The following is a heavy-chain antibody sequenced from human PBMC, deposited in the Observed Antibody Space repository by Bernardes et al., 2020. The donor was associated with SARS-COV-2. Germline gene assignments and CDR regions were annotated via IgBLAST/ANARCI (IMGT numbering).Heavy chain of an antibody. D-gene: IGHD4-17*01. Sequence: GGSLRLSCAASGFTFNTYAMHWVRQAPGKGLEWVAFISFDGSNKYYADSVKGRFTISRDNSRNTLYLLMNSLRPEDTAVYYCARDWDYGESCYYCGVDVCSQRTTVTVSS. J-gene: IGHJ6*02. CDR1: GFTFNTYA. CDR3: ARDWDYGESCYYCGVDV. V-gene: IGHV3-30-3*01. CDR2: ISFDGSNK.